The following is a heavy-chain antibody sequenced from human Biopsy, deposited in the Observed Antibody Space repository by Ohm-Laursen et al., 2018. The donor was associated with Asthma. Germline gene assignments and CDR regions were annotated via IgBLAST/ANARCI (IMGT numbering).Heavy chain of an antibody. J-gene: IGHJ4*01. Sequence: SLRLSCSASGFMFRRFGMHWVRQAPGKGLEWVAVITYAGNHKFYEDSVKGRFTISRDNSKNTLYLQMNSLRTEDTTVYYCAKRRGYSGHDNDYWGQGTLVIVSS. CDR1: GFMFRRFG. V-gene: IGHV3-30*18. CDR2: ITYAGNHK. CDR3: AKRRGYSGHDNDY. D-gene: IGHD5-12*01.